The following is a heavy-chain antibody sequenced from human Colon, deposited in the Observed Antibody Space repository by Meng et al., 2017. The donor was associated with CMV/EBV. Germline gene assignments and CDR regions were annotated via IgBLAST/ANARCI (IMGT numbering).Heavy chain of an antibody. CDR2: INLWNGNI. CDR3: AKDLFAPGGNSCFDH. J-gene: IGHJ4*02. D-gene: IGHD3-16*01. V-gene: IGHV1-18*01. CDR1: GYTFNKHG. Sequence: ASVTVSCKASGYTFNKHGINWVRQAPGQGLEWMGWINLWNGNIESAQKFQGRITLTTDASTSTVYMELRSLTSDDTAVYYCAKDLFAPGGNSCFDHWGQGTLVIVSS.